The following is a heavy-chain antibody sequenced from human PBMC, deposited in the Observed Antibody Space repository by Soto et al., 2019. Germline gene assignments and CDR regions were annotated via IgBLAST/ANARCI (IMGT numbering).Heavy chain of an antibody. CDR3: AVGSVDIVPTGMKPFDP. D-gene: IGHD5-12*01. J-gene: IGHJ5*02. Sequence: QVQLVQSGAEVKKPGSSAKVSCKASGGTFSNYAISWVRQAPGQGLEWMGGIIPIFGTANYAQKFQGRVTITAEESTSTAYMELSSLRSEDTAIYYCAVGSVDIVPTGMKPFDPWGQGTLVTVSS. CDR2: IIPIFGTA. CDR1: GGTFSNYA. V-gene: IGHV1-69*12.